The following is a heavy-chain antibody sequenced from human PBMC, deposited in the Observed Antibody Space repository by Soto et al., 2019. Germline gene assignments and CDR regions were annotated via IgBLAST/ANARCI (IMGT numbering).Heavy chain of an antibody. CDR1: GFTFSSYA. D-gene: IGHD6-19*01. CDR2: ISGSGGST. J-gene: IGHJ4*02. Sequence: EVQLLESGGGLVQPGGSLRLSCAASGFTFSSYAMSWVRQAPGKGLEWVSAISGSGGSTYYADPVKGRFTISRDNSKNTLYLQMNSLRAEDTAVYYCAKCKALVIAVAPVDYWGQGTLVTVSS. V-gene: IGHV3-23*01. CDR3: AKCKALVIAVAPVDY.